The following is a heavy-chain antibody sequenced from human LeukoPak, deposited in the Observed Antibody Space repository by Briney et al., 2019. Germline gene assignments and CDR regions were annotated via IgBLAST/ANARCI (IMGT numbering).Heavy chain of an antibody. Sequence: SETLSLTCTVSGGSISGFYWTWIRQPPGKGLEWIGYISHSGSTYYNPSLKSRVTISLDTSKSQFSLMLRSVTAADMAVYYCARHSGAGTGFVYWGQGTLVTVSS. CDR3: ARHSGAGTGFVY. CDR1: GGSISGFY. CDR2: ISHSGST. V-gene: IGHV4-59*01. D-gene: IGHD6-19*01. J-gene: IGHJ4*02.